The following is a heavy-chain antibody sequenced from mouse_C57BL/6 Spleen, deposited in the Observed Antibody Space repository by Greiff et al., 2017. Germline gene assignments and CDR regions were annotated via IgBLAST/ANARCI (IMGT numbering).Heavy chain of an antibody. J-gene: IGHJ2*01. Sequence: QVQLQQPGAELVKPGASVKVSCKASGYTFTSYWMHWVKQRPGQGLEWIGRIHPSDSDTNYNQKFKGKATLTVDKSSSTAYMQLSSLTSEDAAVYYCARGTTVVAPFDYWGQGTTLTVSS. CDR3: ARGTTVVAPFDY. V-gene: IGHV1-74*01. D-gene: IGHD1-1*01. CDR1: GYTFTSYW. CDR2: IHPSDSDT.